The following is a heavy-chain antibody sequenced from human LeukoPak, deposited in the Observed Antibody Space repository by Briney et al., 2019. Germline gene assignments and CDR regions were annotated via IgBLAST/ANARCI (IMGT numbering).Heavy chain of an antibody. Sequence: PSETLSLTCAVYGGSFSGYYWSWIRQPPGKGLEWIGEINHSGSTNYNPSLKSRVTISVDTSKNQFFLKLSSVTAADTAVYYCARTRPYYYGSGSRTYFDYWGQGTLVTVSS. J-gene: IGHJ4*02. D-gene: IGHD3-10*01. CDR3: ARTRPYYYGSGSRTYFDY. CDR2: INHSGST. CDR1: GGSFSGYY. V-gene: IGHV4-34*01.